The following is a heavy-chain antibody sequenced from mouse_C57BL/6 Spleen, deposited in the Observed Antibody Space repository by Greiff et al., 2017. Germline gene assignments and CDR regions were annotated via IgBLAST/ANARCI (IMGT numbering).Heavy chain of an antibody. J-gene: IGHJ3*01. CDR1: GYTFTSYW. Sequence: QVQLQQPGAELVMPGASVKLSCKASGYTFTSYWMHWVKQRPGQGLEWIGEIDPETGGTAYNQKFKGKAILTADKSSSTAYMELRSLTSEDSAVYYCTKGFFAYWGQGTLVTVSA. CDR3: TKGFFAY. V-gene: IGHV1-69*01. CDR2: IDPETGGT.